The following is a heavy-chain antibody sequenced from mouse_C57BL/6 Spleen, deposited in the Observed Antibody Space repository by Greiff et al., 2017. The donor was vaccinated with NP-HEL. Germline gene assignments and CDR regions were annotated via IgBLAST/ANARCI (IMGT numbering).Heavy chain of an antibody. CDR2: IDPETGGT. CDR3: TRRQLRLRFDY. CDR1: GYTFTDYE. J-gene: IGHJ2*01. V-gene: IGHV1-15*01. D-gene: IGHD3-2*02. Sequence: QVQLKQSGAELVRPGASVTLSCKASGYTFTDYEMHWVKQTPVHGLEWIGAIDPETGGTAYNQKFKGKAILTADKSSSTAYMELRSLTSEDSAVYYCTRRQLRLRFDYWGQGTTLTVSS.